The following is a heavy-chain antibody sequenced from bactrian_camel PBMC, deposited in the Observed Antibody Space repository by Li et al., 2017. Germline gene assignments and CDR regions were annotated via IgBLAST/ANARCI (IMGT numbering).Heavy chain of an antibody. J-gene: IGHJ6*01. D-gene: IGHD4*01. Sequence: HVQLVESGGGSVQAGESLTLSCVASRVYYSPYCMAWFRQTPGKEREGVAVIYGGGGSPWYDNSVKGRFTISQDNAKTTVYLRMNDLKAEDSAMYYCAADDAGSSGSDYCTRIALSNYRYDYTGQCFGFWGQGTQVTVS. CDR3: AADDAGSSGSDYCTRIALSNYRYDYTGQCFGF. CDR2: IYGGGGSP. V-gene: IGHV3S1*01. CDR1: RVYYSPYC.